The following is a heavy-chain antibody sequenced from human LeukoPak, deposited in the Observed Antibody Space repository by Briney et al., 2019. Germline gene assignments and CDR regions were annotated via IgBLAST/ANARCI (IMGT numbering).Heavy chain of an antibody. Sequence: GESLKISCKGSGYSFTNYWIGWVRQMPGKGLEWMGSIDPSDSYTNDSPSFQGRVTISADKSISTAYLQWSSLKASDTAMYYCTRRSATAYFDIWGQGTMVTVSS. CDR1: GYSFTNYW. V-gene: IGHV5-10-1*01. CDR3: TRRSATAYFDI. J-gene: IGHJ3*02. CDR2: IDPSDSYT. D-gene: IGHD5-12*01.